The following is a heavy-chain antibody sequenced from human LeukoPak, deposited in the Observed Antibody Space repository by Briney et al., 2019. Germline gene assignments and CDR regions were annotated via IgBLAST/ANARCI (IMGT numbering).Heavy chain of an antibody. J-gene: IGHJ4*02. V-gene: IGHV3-23*01. Sequence: GGSLRLSCAASGFTFSTYAMGWVRQAPGKGLEWVSAIYGSGDITYYADSVKGRFTISRDNSMNTPSLQINSLRAEDSAVYYCAKYNGYDADSTIYYWGQGTLVTVSS. CDR2: IYGSGDIT. CDR1: GFTFSTYA. CDR3: AKYNGYDADSTIYY. D-gene: IGHD5-12*01.